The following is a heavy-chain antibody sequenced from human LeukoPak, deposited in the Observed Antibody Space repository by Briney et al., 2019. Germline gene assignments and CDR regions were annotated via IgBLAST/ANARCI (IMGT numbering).Heavy chain of an antibody. V-gene: IGHV4-38-2*01. CDR3: ARHGKAWLRYFDY. J-gene: IGHJ4*02. CDR2: IYQSGST. D-gene: IGHD5-18*01. Sequence: PSETLSLTCAVSGYSISSGYYWGWIRQPPGKGLEWIGNIYQSGSTNYNPSLKSRVTISVDTSKNQFSLKLSSVTAADTAVYYCARHGKAWLRYFDYWGQGTLVTVSS. CDR1: GYSISSGYY.